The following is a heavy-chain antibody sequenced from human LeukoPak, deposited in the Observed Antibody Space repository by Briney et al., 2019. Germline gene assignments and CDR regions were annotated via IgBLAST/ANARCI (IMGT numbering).Heavy chain of an antibody. Sequence: ASVKVSCTASGYTFTNYAMHWVRQAPGQRLEWMGWINAGNGYTKYSQKFQGRVTITRDTSATTAYMELSSLRSEDTAVYYCARDPSQVVPAAIDVWGQGTTVTVSS. D-gene: IGHD2-2*02. CDR3: ARDPSQVVPAAIDV. CDR1: GYTFTNYA. CDR2: INAGNGYT. J-gene: IGHJ6*02. V-gene: IGHV1-3*01.